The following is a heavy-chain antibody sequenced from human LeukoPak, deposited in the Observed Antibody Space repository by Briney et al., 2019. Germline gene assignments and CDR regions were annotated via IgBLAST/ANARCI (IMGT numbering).Heavy chain of an antibody. Sequence: GGSLRLSCAASGFTVSSNYMSWVRQAPGKGLEWVSAISGSGGSTYYADSVKGRFTISRDNSKNTLYLQMNSLRAEDTAVYYCAKDRRYFDWDYFDYWGQGTLVTVSS. V-gene: IGHV3-23*01. CDR3: AKDRRYFDWDYFDY. D-gene: IGHD3-9*01. J-gene: IGHJ4*02. CDR1: GFTVSSNY. CDR2: ISGSGGST.